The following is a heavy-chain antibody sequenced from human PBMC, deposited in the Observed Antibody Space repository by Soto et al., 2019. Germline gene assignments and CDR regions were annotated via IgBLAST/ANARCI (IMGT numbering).Heavy chain of an antibody. CDR3: ASPKIACYNGFDP. CDR2: IYYSGST. Sequence: PSETLSLTCTVSGGSISSSSYYWGWIRQPPGKGLEWIGSIYYSGSTYYNPSLKSRVTISVDTSKNQFSLKLGSVTAADTAVYYCASPKIACYNGFDPWGQGTLVTVSS. D-gene: IGHD3-3*02. V-gene: IGHV4-39*01. J-gene: IGHJ5*02. CDR1: GGSISSSSYY.